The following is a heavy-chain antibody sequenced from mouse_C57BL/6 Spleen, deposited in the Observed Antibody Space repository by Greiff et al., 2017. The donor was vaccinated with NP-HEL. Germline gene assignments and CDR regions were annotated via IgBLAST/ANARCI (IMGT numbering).Heavy chain of an antibody. Sequence: EVKVVESEGGLVQPGSSMKLSCTASGFTFSDYYMAWVRQVPEKGLEWVANINYDGSSTYYLDSLKSRFIISRDNAKNILYLQMSSLKSEDTATYYCARDGGYGSSYAMDYWGQGTSVTVSS. D-gene: IGHD1-1*01. J-gene: IGHJ4*01. CDR2: INYDGSST. CDR1: GFTFSDYY. CDR3: ARDGGYGSSYAMDY. V-gene: IGHV5-16*01.